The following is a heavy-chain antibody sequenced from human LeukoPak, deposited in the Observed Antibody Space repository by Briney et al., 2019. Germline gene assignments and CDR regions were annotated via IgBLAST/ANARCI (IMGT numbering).Heavy chain of an antibody. J-gene: IGHJ4*02. CDR1: GGTFSSYA. Sequence: SVKVSCKASGGTFSSYAISWVRQAPGQGLEWMGGIIPIFGTANYAQKFQGRVTITADESTSTAYMELSSLRSEDTAVYYCAREAEVGATFDYWGQGTLVTVSS. D-gene: IGHD1-26*01. V-gene: IGHV1-69*13. CDR2: IIPIFGTA. CDR3: AREAEVGATFDY.